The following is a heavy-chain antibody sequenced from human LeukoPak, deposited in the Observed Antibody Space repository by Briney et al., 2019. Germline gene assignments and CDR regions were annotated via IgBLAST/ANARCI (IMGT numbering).Heavy chain of an antibody. CDR2: ISSTGGAT. J-gene: IGHJ4*02. Sequence: GGSLRLSCAASGFTFSNYAMSWVRQAPGKGLEWVSSISSTGGATDYADSVEGRFTISRDNSKKTLYLQMNSLRAEDTAVYYCARVDTAMVTVWGQGTLVTVSS. CDR3: ARVDTAMVTV. V-gene: IGHV3-23*01. CDR1: GFTFSNYA. D-gene: IGHD5-18*01.